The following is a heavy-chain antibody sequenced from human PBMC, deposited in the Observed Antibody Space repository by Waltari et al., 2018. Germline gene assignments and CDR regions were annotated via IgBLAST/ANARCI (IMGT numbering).Heavy chain of an antibody. V-gene: IGHV1-8*03. CDR3: ARGLTAYSSSWLDY. CDR2: MNPNSGNT. Sequence: QVQLVQSGAEVKKPGASVKVSCKASGYTFTSYDINWVRPATGQGLEWMGWMNPNSGNTGYAQKCQGRVTITRNTSISTAYMELSSLRSEDTAVYYCARGLTAYSSSWLDYWGQGTLVTVSS. D-gene: IGHD6-13*01. CDR1: GYTFTSYD. J-gene: IGHJ4*02.